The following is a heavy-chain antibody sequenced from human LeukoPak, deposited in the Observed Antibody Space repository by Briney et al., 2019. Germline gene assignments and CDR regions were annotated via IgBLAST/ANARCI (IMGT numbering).Heavy chain of an antibody. CDR2: MFYSGST. Sequence: PSEPLSLPCSVSGGSMKTPGHYWDWIRQSPGKGLEWLGSMFYSGSTYFNPSLRRRVTISGDTSTNQITLSLTSVTAADTAVYYCARRNTEVPDTLPLNAFDVWGQGAKVIVSS. V-gene: IGHV4-39*01. CDR3: ARRNTEVPDTLPLNAFDV. CDR1: GGSMKTPGHY. J-gene: IGHJ3*01. D-gene: IGHD1/OR15-1a*01.